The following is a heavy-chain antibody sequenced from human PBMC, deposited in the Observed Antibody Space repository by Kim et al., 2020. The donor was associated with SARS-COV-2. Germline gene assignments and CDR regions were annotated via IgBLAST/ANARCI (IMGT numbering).Heavy chain of an antibody. CDR1: GFTVSSNY. D-gene: IGHD3-10*01. V-gene: IGHV3-53*01. J-gene: IGHJ4*02. Sequence: GGSLRLSCAASGFTVSSNYMSWVRQAPGKGLEWVSVIYSGGSTYYADSVKGRFTISRDNSKNTLYLQMNSLRAEDTAVYYCAQEGATFRGFDYWGQGTLVTVSS. CDR2: IYSGGST. CDR3: AQEGATFRGFDY.